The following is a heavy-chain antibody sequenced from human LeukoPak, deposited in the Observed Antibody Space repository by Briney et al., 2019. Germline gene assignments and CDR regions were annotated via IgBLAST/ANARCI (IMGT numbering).Heavy chain of an antibody. CDR1: GFTFNNYG. D-gene: IGHD3-3*01. CDR2: ISSSGGGT. V-gene: IGHV3-23*01. J-gene: IGHJ4*02. Sequence: GGSPRLSCEASGFTFNNYGMSWVRQAPGKGLEWVSSISSSGGGTYYADSVKGRFTISRDNSKNTLYLQMSSLRAGDTALYYCAKHKSASYDGPFDYRGQGTLVTVSS. CDR3: AKHKSASYDGPFDY.